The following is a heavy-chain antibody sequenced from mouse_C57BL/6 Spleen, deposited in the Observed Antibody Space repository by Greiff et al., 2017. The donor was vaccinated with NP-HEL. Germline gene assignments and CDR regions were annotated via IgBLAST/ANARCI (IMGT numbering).Heavy chain of an antibody. V-gene: IGHV3-6*01. J-gene: IGHJ4*01. Sequence: ESGPGLVKPSQSLSLTCSVTGYSITSGYYWNWIRQFPGNKLEWMGYISYDGSNNYNPSLKNRISITRDTSKNQFFLKLNSVTTEDTATYYCARDELRDAMDYWGQGTSVTVSS. CDR3: ARDELRDAMDY. CDR2: ISYDGSN. CDR1: GYSITSGYY. D-gene: IGHD1-1*01.